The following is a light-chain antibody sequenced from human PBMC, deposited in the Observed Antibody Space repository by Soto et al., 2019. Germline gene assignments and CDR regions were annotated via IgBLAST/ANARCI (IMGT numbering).Light chain of an antibody. V-gene: IGKV2-28*01. CDR2: LGS. CDR1: QSLLHSNGYNY. CDR3: MHPLRTPWT. J-gene: IGKJ1*01. Sequence: DVVMTQSPLSLPVTPGEPASISCRSSQSLLHSNGYNYLDWYLQKPGQSPQLLIYLGSNRASGVPDRFSGSGSGTDFTLKISRVEAEDVGVYYCMHPLRTPWTFGQGTKVEIK.